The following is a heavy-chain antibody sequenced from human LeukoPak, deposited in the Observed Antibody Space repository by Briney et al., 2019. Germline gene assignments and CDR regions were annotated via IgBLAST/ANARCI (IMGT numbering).Heavy chain of an antibody. CDR1: GFTFSSYG. Sequence: GGSLRLSCAASGFTFSSYGMHWVRQAPGKGLEWVAGISYDGSTKYFADSVKGRFTISRDNSKNTLHLQMNSLRPEDTAVYYCAKEMEVSPGPDYWGQGTLVTVSS. J-gene: IGHJ4*02. CDR3: AKEMEVSPGPDY. CDR2: ISYDGSTK. D-gene: IGHD1-14*01. V-gene: IGHV3-30*18.